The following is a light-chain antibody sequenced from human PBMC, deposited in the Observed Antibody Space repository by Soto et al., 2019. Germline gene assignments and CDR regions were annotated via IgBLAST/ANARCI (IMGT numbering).Light chain of an antibody. CDR3: QQYYSTPLT. CDR1: QSVLYSSNNKNY. J-gene: IGKJ4*01. Sequence: DIVMTQSPDSLAVSLGERATINCKSSQSVLYSSNNKNYLAWYQQKPGQPPNLLIYWASTRESGVPDRFSGSGSGTDFNLTISSLQAEDVAVYYCQQYYSTPLTFGGGTKVEIK. CDR2: WAS. V-gene: IGKV4-1*01.